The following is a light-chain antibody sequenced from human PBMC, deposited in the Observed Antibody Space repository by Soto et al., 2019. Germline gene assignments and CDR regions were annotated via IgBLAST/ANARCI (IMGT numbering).Light chain of an antibody. V-gene: IGKV1-5*03. Sequence: DIQMTQSPSTLSASVGDPVTITCRASQSIDTWLAWHQQKPGRAPKVLISKASILESGVPSRFSGSGSGTDFTLTISGLQPDDFAIYYCQQYISYRAFGQGTKVDIK. CDR2: KAS. J-gene: IGKJ1*01. CDR3: QQYISYRA. CDR1: QSIDTW.